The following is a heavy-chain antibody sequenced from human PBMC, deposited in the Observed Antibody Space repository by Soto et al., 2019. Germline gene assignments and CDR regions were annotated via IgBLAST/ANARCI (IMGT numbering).Heavy chain of an antibody. Sequence: PGGSLRLSCAASGLTFRSYWMHWVRQAPGKGLVWVSRINTDGSVAMYVDSVKGRFTISRDTSENTLSLQMNSLRVEDSAVYYCAKLPRWAISATDHFDSWGQGTLVTVSS. D-gene: IGHD6-13*01. V-gene: IGHV3-74*03. CDR2: INTDGSVA. CDR3: AKLPRWAISATDHFDS. CDR1: GLTFRSYW. J-gene: IGHJ4*02.